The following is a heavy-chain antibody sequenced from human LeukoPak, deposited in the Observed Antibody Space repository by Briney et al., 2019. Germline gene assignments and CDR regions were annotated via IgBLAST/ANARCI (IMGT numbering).Heavy chain of an antibody. CDR2: ISASGDST. CDR3: AKDGQRYRLSPVGG. Sequence: PGGSLRLSCAASGFTFSNYAVSWVRQAPGKGLDWVSGISASGDSTYYADSVRGRFTISRDNSKNTLYLQMNSLRAEDTAVYYCAKDGQRYRLSPVGGWGQGTLVTVSS. D-gene: IGHD3-16*01. V-gene: IGHV3-23*01. CDR1: GFTFSNYA. J-gene: IGHJ4*02.